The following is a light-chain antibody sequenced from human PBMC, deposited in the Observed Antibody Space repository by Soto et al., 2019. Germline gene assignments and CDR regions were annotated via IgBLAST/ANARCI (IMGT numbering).Light chain of an antibody. J-gene: IGKJ2*01. V-gene: IGKV3-15*01. Sequence: EIILTQSPASLSVPPGERATLSCRASQSVNNNLAWYQQKPGQAPRLLIYGASTRATGIPGRFRGSGSGTEFTLTFTSLQSEDFAVYFCQQYNNLPPDTFGQGTKLEIK. CDR3: QQYNNLPPDT. CDR1: QSVNNN. CDR2: GAS.